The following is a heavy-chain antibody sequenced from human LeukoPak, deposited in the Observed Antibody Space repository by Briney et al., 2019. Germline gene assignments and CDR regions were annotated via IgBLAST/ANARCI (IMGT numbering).Heavy chain of an antibody. Sequence: PGGSLRLSCVVSGFIFSDYWMSWVRQAPGKGLEWVANIKQDGSAKHYVDSVKGRLTISRDNAKNSLYLQMNSLRAEDTAIYYCARRYFDYWGQGTLVTVTS. J-gene: IGHJ4*02. CDR3: ARRYFDY. CDR1: GFIFSDYW. CDR2: IKQDGSAK. V-gene: IGHV3-7*03.